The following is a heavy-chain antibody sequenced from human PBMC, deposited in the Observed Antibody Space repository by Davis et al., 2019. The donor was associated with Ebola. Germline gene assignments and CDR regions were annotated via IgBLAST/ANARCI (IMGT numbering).Heavy chain of an antibody. V-gene: IGHV3-23*01. CDR3: AKDSKWLVRRYYSGMDV. J-gene: IGHJ6*04. Sequence: GGSLRLSCAASGFTFSSYAMHWVRQAPGKGLEWVSGISGSGGSTYYADSVKGRFTISRDNSKNTLYLQMNSLRAEDTAVYYCAKDSKWLVRRYYSGMDVWGRGTTVTVSS. CDR1: GFTFSSYA. CDR2: ISGSGGST. D-gene: IGHD6-19*01.